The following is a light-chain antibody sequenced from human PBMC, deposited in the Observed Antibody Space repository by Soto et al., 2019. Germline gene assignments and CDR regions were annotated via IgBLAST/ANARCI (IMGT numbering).Light chain of an antibody. CDR3: LAPDKWPFS. V-gene: IGKV3-15*01. CDR1: QSVSSN. CDR2: GAS. J-gene: IGKJ2*01. Sequence: EIVMTQSPVTLSVSPGERATLSCRASQSVSSNLAWYQQKPGQAPRLLIYGASTRATGIPARLSGSGPGTEFTLTISRLQSGGFAVYYCLAPDKWPFSFRQGTKLDIK.